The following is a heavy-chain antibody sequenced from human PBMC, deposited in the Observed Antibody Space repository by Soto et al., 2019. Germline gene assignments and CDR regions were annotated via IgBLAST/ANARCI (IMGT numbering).Heavy chain of an antibody. D-gene: IGHD3-10*01. CDR3: ARDGYTGSYHQY. J-gene: IGHJ4*02. CDR2: IIPILGIQ. CDR1: EGTFTNYS. Sequence: QVQLVQSGAEVKKPGSSVRVSCKAPEGTFTNYSISWVRHAPGQGLEWMGKIIPILGIQKHAQKFQGRITIIADKSTSTAYMDLTSLRSDDTAVYFCARDGYTGSYHQYWGQGTLVTVSS. V-gene: IGHV1-69*08.